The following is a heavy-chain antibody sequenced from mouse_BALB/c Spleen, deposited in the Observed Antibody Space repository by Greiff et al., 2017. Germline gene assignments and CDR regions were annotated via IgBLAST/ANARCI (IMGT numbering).Heavy chain of an antibody. D-gene: IGHD2-14*01. CDR3: ARDNYRYGGGLPFDY. V-gene: IGHV3-6*02. Sequence: DVKLVESGPGLVKPSQSLSLTCSVTGYSITSGYYWNWIRQFPGNKLEWMGYISYDGSNNYNPSLKNRISITRDTSKNQFFLKLNSVTTEDTATYYCARDNYRYGGGLPFDYWGQGTTLTVSS. CDR1: GYSITSGYY. CDR2: ISYDGSN. J-gene: IGHJ2*01.